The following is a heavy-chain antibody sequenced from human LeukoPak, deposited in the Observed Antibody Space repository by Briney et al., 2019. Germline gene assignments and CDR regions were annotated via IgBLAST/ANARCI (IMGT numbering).Heavy chain of an antibody. CDR2: ISSSSYI. Sequence: GSLRLSCAASGFTFNNYYMSWVRQAPGKGLEWVSSISSSSYIYYADSVKGRFTISRDNAKNSLYLQMNSLRAEDTAVYYCASESITARYYYYGMDVWGQGTTVTVSS. CDR3: ASESITARYYYYGMDV. J-gene: IGHJ6*02. CDR1: GFTFNNYY. D-gene: IGHD6-6*01. V-gene: IGHV3-69-1*01.